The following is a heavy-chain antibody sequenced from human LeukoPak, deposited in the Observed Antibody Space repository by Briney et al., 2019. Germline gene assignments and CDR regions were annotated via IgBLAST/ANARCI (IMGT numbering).Heavy chain of an antibody. Sequence: GGSLRLSCAASGFTFSSYWMSWVRQAPGKGLEWLANTKPDGSEAHYVDSVKGRFTVSRDNAKNSLYPQVDSLRADDTAVYYCARYSSSSSVVALGQGALVTVSP. V-gene: IGHV3-7*01. CDR1: GFTFSSYW. CDR3: ARYSSSSSVVA. D-gene: IGHD6-13*01. J-gene: IGHJ5*02. CDR2: TKPDGSEA.